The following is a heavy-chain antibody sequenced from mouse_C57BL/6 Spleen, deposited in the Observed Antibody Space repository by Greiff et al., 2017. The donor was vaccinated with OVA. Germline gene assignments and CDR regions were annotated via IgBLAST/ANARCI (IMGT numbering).Heavy chain of an antibody. CDR3: ARRPYYGSSYLFAY. D-gene: IGHD1-1*01. Sequence: QVQLQQPGAELVKPGASVKLSCKASGYTFTSYWMQWVKQRPGQGLEWIGEIDPSDSYTNYNQKFKGKATLTVDTSSSTAYMQLSSLTSEDSAVYYCARRPYYGSSYLFAYWGQGTLVTVSA. J-gene: IGHJ3*01. CDR1: GYTFTSYW. V-gene: IGHV1-50*01. CDR2: IDPSDSYT.